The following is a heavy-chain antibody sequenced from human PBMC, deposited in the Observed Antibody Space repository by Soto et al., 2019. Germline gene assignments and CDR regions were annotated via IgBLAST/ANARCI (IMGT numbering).Heavy chain of an antibody. V-gene: IGHV1-3*01. CDR1: GYTFTSYA. CDR3: ARGALRYFDWAY. D-gene: IGHD3-9*01. CDR2: INAGNGNT. J-gene: IGHJ4*02. Sequence: ASVKVSCKASGYTFTSYAMHWVRQAPGQRLEWMGWINAGNGNTKYSQKFQGRVTITRDTSASTAYMKLSSLRSEDTAVYYCARGALRYFDWAYWGQGTLVTVSS.